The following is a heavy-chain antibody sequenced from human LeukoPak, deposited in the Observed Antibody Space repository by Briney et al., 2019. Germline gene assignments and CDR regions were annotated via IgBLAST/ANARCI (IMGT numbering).Heavy chain of an antibody. J-gene: IGHJ3*01. CDR2: IWHDGSNK. CDR3: ARAGGSRYGYAFDV. V-gene: IGHV3-33*01. D-gene: IGHD5-12*01. Sequence: PGGSLRLSCVASGFTFSDYGMHWVRQAPGKGLEWAAVIWHDGSNKYYADSVKGRFTISRDNSENTLYLQMNSLRVEDTALFYCARAGGSRYGYAFDVWGQGTLVTVSS. CDR1: GFTFSDYG.